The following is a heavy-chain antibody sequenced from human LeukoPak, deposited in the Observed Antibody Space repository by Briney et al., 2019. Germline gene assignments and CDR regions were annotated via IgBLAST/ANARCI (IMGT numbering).Heavy chain of an antibody. J-gene: IGHJ4*02. CDR1: GGSISSSNW. D-gene: IGHD5-18*01. CDR2: IYHSGST. Sequence: SETLSLTCAVSGGSISSSNWWSWVRQPPGKGLEWIGEIYHSGSTNYNPSLKSRVTISVDKSKNQFSLKLSSVTAADTAVYYCAKESEYISPRNYYFDFWGQGTLVTVSS. CDR3: AKESEYISPRNYYFDF. V-gene: IGHV4-4*02.